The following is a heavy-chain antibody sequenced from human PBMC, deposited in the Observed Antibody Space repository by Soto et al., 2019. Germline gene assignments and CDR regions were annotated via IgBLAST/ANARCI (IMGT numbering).Heavy chain of an antibody. CDR1: GFTFSSYW. V-gene: IGHV3-74*01. J-gene: IGHJ4*02. D-gene: IGHD2-2*01. CDR2: INSDGSFT. CDR3: TRGKVFNQGLLDD. Sequence: EVQLVESGGDLVQPGGSLRLSCAASGFTFSSYWMHWVRQAPGTGLVWVSRINSDGSFTSYADSVKDRFTISRDNAKNTLYPQMTSLRADDTAVYYCTRGKVFNQGLLDDWGQGTPVTVSS.